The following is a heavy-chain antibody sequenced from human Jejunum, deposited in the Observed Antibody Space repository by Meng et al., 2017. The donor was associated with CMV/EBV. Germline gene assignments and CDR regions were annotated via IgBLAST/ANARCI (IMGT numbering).Heavy chain of an antibody. CDR3: ARETSSWPFDY. D-gene: IGHD6-13*01. CDR1: GGSLSSYY. J-gene: IGHJ4*02. V-gene: IGHV4-59*01. CDR2: IYDSGST. Sequence: GGSLSSYYWSWIRQPPGKGLEWIGYIYDSGSTNYNTNYNPSLQSRVTISVDTSKNQFSLKLRSVTAADTAIYYCARETSSWPFDYWGQGTLVTVSS.